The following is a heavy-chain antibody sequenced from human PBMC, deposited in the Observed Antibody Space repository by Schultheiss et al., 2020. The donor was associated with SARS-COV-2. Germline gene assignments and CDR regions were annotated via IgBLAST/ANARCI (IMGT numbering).Heavy chain of an antibody. D-gene: IGHD3-22*01. CDR1: GGSFSGYY. CDR2: INHSGST. CDR3: ARAGGSVVITSLDY. Sequence: SQTLSLTCAVYGGSFSGYYWSWIRQPPGKGLEWIGEINHSGSTNYNPSLKSRVTISVDTSKNQFSLKLSSVTAADTAVYYCARAGGSVVITSLDYWGQGTLVTVSS. V-gene: IGHV4-34*01. J-gene: IGHJ4*02.